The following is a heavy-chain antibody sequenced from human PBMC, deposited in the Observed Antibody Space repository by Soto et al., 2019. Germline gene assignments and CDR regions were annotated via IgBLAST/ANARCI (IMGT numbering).Heavy chain of an antibody. V-gene: IGHV4-31*03. CDR2: IYSSGST. Sequence: QVQLQESGPGLVKPSQTLSLPCTVSGGSISSGGYYWSWIRQHPGKGLEWIGYIYSSGSTYYNPSLKGRVPIAVDTAKRQCPLKLSSVTAADTAVYYCALEFTRYGSGAYYYYGMDVWGQGTTVTVSS. D-gene: IGHD3-10*01. J-gene: IGHJ6*02. CDR1: GGSISSGGYY. CDR3: ALEFTRYGSGAYYYYGMDV.